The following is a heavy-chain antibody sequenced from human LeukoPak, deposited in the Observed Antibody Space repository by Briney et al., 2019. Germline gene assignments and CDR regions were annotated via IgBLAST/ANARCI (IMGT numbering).Heavy chain of an antibody. Sequence: SETLSLTCTVSRGSISSDDYYWSWIRRPPGKDLEWIGYIYRSGNTYYNPSLKNRVTISVDTSKNQFSLKLNSVTAADTAVYYCARTDTTVEPFFDYWGQGTLVTVSS. D-gene: IGHD1-1*01. V-gene: IGHV4-31*03. CDR3: ARTDTTVEPFFDY. CDR1: RGSISSDDYY. J-gene: IGHJ4*02. CDR2: IYRSGNT.